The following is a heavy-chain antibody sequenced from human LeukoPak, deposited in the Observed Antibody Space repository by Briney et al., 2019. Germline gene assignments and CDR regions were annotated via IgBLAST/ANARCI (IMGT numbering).Heavy chain of an antibody. Sequence: GGTLTLSCAASGFTFNSYSMSWVRQAPGKGLEWVSYISSSSSTIYYAGAVKGRFTISRGNAKNSLYLQMNSLRDEYTAVYYWARDQEGQIGTWAEMDRFDYWGEGTLVTVSS. J-gene: IGHJ4*02. CDR1: GFTFNSYS. CDR2: ISSSSSTI. V-gene: IGHV3-48*02. CDR3: ARDQEGQIGTWAEMDRFDY. D-gene: IGHD1-26*01.